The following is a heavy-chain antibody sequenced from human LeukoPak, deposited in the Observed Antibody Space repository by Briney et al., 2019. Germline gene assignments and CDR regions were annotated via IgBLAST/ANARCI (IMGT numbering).Heavy chain of an antibody. D-gene: IGHD2-2*01. Sequence: PGKSLRLSCAASGFSFSSYDMHWVRQAPGKGLEWVAVIWHDGSDKYYGDYVKGRFTISRDNSKSTVNLQMNSLRAEDTAVYYCAKEPYCSSTSCIGEYFQRWGQGTLVTVSS. CDR3: AKEPYCSSTSCIGEYFQR. J-gene: IGHJ1*01. V-gene: IGHV3-33*03. CDR1: GFSFSSYD. CDR2: IWHDGSDK.